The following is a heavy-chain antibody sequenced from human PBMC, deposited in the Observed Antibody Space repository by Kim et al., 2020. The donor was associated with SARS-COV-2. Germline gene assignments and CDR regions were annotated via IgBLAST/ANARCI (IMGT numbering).Heavy chain of an antibody. CDR3: TRGRLGSLSGS. CDR1: GGSFSGYY. Sequence: SETLSLTCAVYGGSFSGYYWSWIRQPPGKGLEWIGEINHSGSTNYNPSLKTRVTISLDTSKNQISLRLTSVTAADTAVYYCTRGRLGSLSGSWGQGTLVTVSS. CDR2: INHSGST. V-gene: IGHV4-34*01. J-gene: IGHJ5*02. D-gene: IGHD6-19*01.